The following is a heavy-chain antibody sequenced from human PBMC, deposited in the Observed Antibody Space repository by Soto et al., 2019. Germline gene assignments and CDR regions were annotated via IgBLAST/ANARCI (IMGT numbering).Heavy chain of an antibody. D-gene: IGHD6-6*01. V-gene: IGHV3-23*01. CDR3: AKRSSSSTFDY. Sequence: EVQLLESGGGLVQPGESLRLSCAASGFTFSSYAMSWVRQAPGKGLEWVSVISGSDDSTYYADCVKGRFTISRDNSKNTRYLQMNSLRAEDTAVYYCAKRSSSSTFDYWGQGTLVTVSS. CDR1: GFTFSSYA. J-gene: IGHJ4*02. CDR2: ISGSDDST.